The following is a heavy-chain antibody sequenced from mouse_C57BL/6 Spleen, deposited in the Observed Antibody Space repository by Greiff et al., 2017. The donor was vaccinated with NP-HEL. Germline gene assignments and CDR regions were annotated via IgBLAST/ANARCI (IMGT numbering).Heavy chain of an antibody. CDR2: IYPGDGDT. J-gene: IGHJ4*01. V-gene: IGHV1-82*01. CDR1: GYAFSSSW. Sequence: QVQLQQSGPELVKPGASVKISCKASGYAFSSSWMNWVKQRPGKGLEWIGRIYPGDGDTNYNGKFKGKATLTADKSSSTAYMQLSSLTSEDSAVYFCARYYDYEGYYAMDYWGQGTSVTVSS. D-gene: IGHD2-4*01. CDR3: ARYYDYEGYYAMDY.